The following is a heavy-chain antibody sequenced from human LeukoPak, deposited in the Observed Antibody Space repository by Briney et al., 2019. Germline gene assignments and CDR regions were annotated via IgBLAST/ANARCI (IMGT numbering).Heavy chain of an antibody. CDR3: ARRGSGSYNY. J-gene: IGHJ4*02. CDR1: GGSFSGYY. D-gene: IGHD3-10*01. V-gene: IGHV4-34*01. Sequence: SETLSLTCAVYGGSFSGYYWSWIRQPPGKGLEWIGEINHSGSTNYNPSLKSRVTISVDTSKNQFSLKLSSVTAADTAVYYCARRGSGSYNYWGQGTLVTVPS. CDR2: INHSGST.